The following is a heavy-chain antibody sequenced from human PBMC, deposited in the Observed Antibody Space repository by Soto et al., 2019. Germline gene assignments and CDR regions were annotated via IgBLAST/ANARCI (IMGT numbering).Heavy chain of an antibody. Sequence: GGSLRLSCTASGFTFGDYAMSWFRQAPGKGLEWVGFIRSKAYGGTTEYAASVKGRFTISRDDSKSIAYLQMNSLKTEDTAVYYCTREPYGRGDYNDYWGQGTLVTVSS. J-gene: IGHJ4*02. V-gene: IGHV3-49*03. CDR1: GFTFGDYA. CDR3: TREPYGRGDYNDY. CDR2: IRSKAYGGTT. D-gene: IGHD4-17*01.